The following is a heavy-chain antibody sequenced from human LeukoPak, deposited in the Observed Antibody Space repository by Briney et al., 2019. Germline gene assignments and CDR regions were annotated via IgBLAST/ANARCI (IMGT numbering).Heavy chain of an antibody. Sequence: SETLSLTCTVSGGSISSSSYYWGWIRQPPGKGLEWIGSIYYSGSTYYNPSLKSRVTISVDTSKNQFSLKLSSVTAADTAVYYCASQSSGYSRWGQGTLVTVSS. CDR1: GGSISSSSYY. D-gene: IGHD3-22*01. CDR2: IYYSGST. V-gene: IGHV4-39*07. CDR3: ASQSSGYSR. J-gene: IGHJ4*02.